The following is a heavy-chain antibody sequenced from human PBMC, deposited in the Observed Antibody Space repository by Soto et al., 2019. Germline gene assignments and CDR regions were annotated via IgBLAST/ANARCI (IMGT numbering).Heavy chain of an antibody. CDR3: ARKGASDYYDSSGYYYFDY. CDR1: GGTFSSYA. V-gene: IGHV1-69*12. Sequence: QVQLVQSGAEVKKPGSSVKVSCKASGGTFSSYAISWVRQAPGQGLEWMGGIIPIFGTANYAQKFQGRVTITADEYTSTAYMELSSLRSEDTAVYYCARKGASDYYDSSGYYYFDYWGQGTLVTVSS. D-gene: IGHD3-22*01. J-gene: IGHJ4*02. CDR2: IIPIFGTA.